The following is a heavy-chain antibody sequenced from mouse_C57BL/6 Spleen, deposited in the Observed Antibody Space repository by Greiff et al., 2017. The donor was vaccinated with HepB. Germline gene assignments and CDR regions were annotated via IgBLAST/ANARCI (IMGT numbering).Heavy chain of an antibody. CDR3: ARSDGPAWFAY. V-gene: IGHV1-54*01. Sequence: VQLQQSGAELVRPGTSVKVSCKASGYAFTNYLIEWVKQRPGQGLEWIGVINPGSGGTNYNEKFKGKATLTADKSSSTAYMQLSSLTSEDSAVYFCARSDGPAWFAYWGQGTLVTVSA. CDR2: INPGSGGT. CDR1: GYAFTNYL. J-gene: IGHJ3*01. D-gene: IGHD2-3*01.